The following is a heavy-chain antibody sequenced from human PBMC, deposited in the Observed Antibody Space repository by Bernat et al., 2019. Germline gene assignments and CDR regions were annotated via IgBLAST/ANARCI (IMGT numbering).Heavy chain of an antibody. CDR1: GFTFSSYA. J-gene: IGHJ4*02. D-gene: IGHD6-19*01. Sequence: EVQLVESGGSLVQPGGSLRLSCAASGFTFSSYAMSWVRQAPGKGLEWVSVITGSGGSTYYSDSVKGRFTISRDNSENTLYLQMNSLRAEDTAVYYCAKSVGSGWRYYFDYWGQGTLVTVSS. V-gene: IGHV3-23*04. CDR3: AKSVGSGWRYYFDY. CDR2: ITGSGGST.